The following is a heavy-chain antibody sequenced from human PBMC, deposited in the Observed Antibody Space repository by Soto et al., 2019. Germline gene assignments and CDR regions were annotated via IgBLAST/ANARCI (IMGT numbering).Heavy chain of an antibody. J-gene: IGHJ4*02. CDR3: ARRNYGEEGYFFDF. CDR2: SCASGTT. Sequence: QVQLRESGPGLVRPSETLSLTCTVSGGSMTGYYWSWIRQPPGKGLEWIGYSCASGTTTSHSALQSRVTIAADTSKNPFSLNLRSVTASDTAVYYCARRNYGEEGYFFDFWGQGLLVTVSS. D-gene: IGHD4-17*01. CDR1: GGSMTGYY. V-gene: IGHV4-4*08.